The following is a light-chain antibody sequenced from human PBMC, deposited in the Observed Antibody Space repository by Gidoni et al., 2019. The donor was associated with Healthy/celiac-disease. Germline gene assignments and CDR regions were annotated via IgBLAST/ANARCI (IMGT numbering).Light chain of an antibody. Sequence: QSALTQPASVSGYPGQSITISCTGTSSDVGGYNLVSWYQQHPGKAPKLMIYDVSNRPSGVSNRFSGSKSGNTASLTISGLQAEAEADYYCSSYTSSSTLEWVFGGGTKLTVL. V-gene: IGLV2-14*03. J-gene: IGLJ3*02. CDR3: SSYTSSSTLEWV. CDR1: SSDVGGYNL. CDR2: DVS.